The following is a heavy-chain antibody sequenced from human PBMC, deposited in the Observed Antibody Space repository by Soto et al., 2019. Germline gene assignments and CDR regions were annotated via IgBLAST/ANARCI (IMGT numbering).Heavy chain of an antibody. V-gene: IGHV4-30-2*01. CDR3: AGGIAARPLGY. CDR1: GGSISSGGYS. D-gene: IGHD6-6*01. CDR2: IYHSGST. Sequence: LSLTCAVSGGSISSGGYSWSWIRQPPGKGLEWIGYIYHSGSTYYNPSLKSRVTISVDRSKNQFSLKLSSVTAADTAVYYCAGGIAARPLGYWGQGTLVTVSS. J-gene: IGHJ4*02.